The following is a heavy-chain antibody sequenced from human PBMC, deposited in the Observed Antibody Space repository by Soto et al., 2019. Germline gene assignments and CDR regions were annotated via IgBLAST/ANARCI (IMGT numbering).Heavy chain of an antibody. J-gene: IGHJ4*02. CDR1: GFTFSSYA. D-gene: IGHD6-13*01. CDR3: AKAPTRGQQQFDY. V-gene: IGHV3-23*01. CDR2: ISGSGGST. Sequence: EVQLLESGGGLVQPGGSLRLSCAASGFTFSSYAMSWVRQAPGKWLEWVSAISGSGGSTYYADSVKGRFTISRDNSKNTLYLQMNSLRAEDTAVYYCAKAPTRGQQQFDYWGQGTLVTVSS.